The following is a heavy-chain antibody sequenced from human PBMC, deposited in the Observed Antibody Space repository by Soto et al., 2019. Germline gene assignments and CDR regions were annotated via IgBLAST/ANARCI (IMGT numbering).Heavy chain of an antibody. D-gene: IGHD6-13*01. Sequence: EVQLVESGGGLVQPGGSLRLSCAASEFTLSDHFMDWVRQAPGKGLEWVGRSRNKVNSYTTEYAASVKGRFTISRDDSKNSLYLQMSSLKTEDTAVYYCARGATGRAPFQHWGQGTLVTVSS. J-gene: IGHJ1*01. V-gene: IGHV3-72*01. CDR2: SRNKVNSYTT. CDR3: ARGATGRAPFQH. CDR1: EFTLSDHF.